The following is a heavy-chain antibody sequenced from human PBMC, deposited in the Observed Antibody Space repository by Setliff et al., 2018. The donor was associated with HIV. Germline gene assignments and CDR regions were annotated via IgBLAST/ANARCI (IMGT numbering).Heavy chain of an antibody. Sequence: ASVKVSCKASGYDFTYYSLHWVRQAPGQGLEWMGWINPANGNTRYSQEFQGRVTITKDTFATTAYMELRSLRSEDTGLYYCARERDSSGYQFDPWGKGTTVTVSS. CDR3: ARERDSSGYQFDP. CDR1: GYDFTYYS. CDR2: INPANGNT. V-gene: IGHV1-3*03. J-gene: IGHJ6*04. D-gene: IGHD3-22*01.